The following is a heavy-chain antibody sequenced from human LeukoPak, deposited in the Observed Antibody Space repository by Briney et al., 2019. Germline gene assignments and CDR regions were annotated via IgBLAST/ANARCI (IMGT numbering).Heavy chain of an antibody. Sequence: ASVRVSCKASGYTFTSYYMHWVRQAPGQGLEWMGIINPSGGSTSYAQKFQGRVTMTRDMSTSTVYMELSSLRSEDTAVYYCARGAVGATSLDYWGQGTLVTVSS. J-gene: IGHJ4*02. D-gene: IGHD1-26*01. CDR1: GYTFTSYY. V-gene: IGHV1-46*01. CDR3: ARGAVGATSLDY. CDR2: INPSGGST.